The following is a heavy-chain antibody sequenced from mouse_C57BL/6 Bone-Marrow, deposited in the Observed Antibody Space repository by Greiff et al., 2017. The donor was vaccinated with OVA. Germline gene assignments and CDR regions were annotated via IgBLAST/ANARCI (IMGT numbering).Heavy chain of an antibody. CDR2: IWRGGST. J-gene: IGHJ4*01. CDR3: AAIYYDYDDYAMDY. D-gene: IGHD2-4*01. CDR1: GFSLTSYG. V-gene: IGHV2-5*01. Sequence: QVQLQQSGPGLVQPSQSLSITCTVSGFSLTSYGVHWVRQSPGKGLEWLGVIWRGGSTDYNAAFMSRLSITKDNSKSQVFFKMNSLQADDTAIYYCAAIYYDYDDYAMDYWGQGTSVTVSS.